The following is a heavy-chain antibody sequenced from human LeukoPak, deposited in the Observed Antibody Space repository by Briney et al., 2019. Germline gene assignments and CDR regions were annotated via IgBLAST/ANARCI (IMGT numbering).Heavy chain of an antibody. Sequence: GESLKISCKGSGSSFTSYWIGWVRQMPGKGLEWMGIIYPGDSDTRYSPSFQGQVTISADKSISTAYLQWSSLKASDTAMYYCARRSSGSYSVGGYYYYMDVWGKGTTVTVSS. V-gene: IGHV5-51*01. CDR2: IYPGDSDT. J-gene: IGHJ6*03. CDR3: ARRSSGSYSVGGYYYYMDV. D-gene: IGHD1-26*01. CDR1: GSSFTSYW.